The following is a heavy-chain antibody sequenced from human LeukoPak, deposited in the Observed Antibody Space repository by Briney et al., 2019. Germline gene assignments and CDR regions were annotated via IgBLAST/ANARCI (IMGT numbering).Heavy chain of an antibody. V-gene: IGHV4-59*01. CDR3: ARDKGLPQAFDI. Sequence: SETLSLTCTVSGGSISSFYWSWIRQPPGKGLECIGYLSYSDTTTYNPSLKSRVTISVDTSKNQFSLKLTSVSAADTAVYYCARDKGLPQAFDIWGQGTMVTVSS. D-gene: IGHD5/OR15-5a*01. J-gene: IGHJ3*02. CDR2: LSYSDTT. CDR1: GGSISSFY.